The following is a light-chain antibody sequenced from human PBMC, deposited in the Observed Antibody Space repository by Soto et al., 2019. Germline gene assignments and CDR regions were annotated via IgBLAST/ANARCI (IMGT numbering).Light chain of an antibody. CDR1: QDISSW. V-gene: IGKV1-12*01. Sequence: DIHMTQSPSTLSASVGDRVTITCRASQDISSWLAWYQQKPGKAPNLLIYAASSLQSGVPSRFRGSGSGTDFTLTINSLQPEDIETYYCQQPNSFPRTFGQGTKVDIK. CDR3: QQPNSFPRT. J-gene: IGKJ1*01. CDR2: AAS.